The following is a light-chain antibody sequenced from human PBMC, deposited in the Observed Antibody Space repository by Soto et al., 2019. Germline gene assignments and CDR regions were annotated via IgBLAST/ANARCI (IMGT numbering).Light chain of an antibody. V-gene: IGLV2-14*01. CDR3: SSYTTSSSYV. CDR1: SSDVGGYNY. J-gene: IGLJ1*01. CDR2: DVT. Sequence: QSALTQPASVSGSPGQSITISCTGTSSDVGGYNYVSWYQQHPGKAPKLMIYDVTSRPSGVSYRFSGSKSGNTASLTISGLQAEDEADYYCSSYTTSSSYVFGTGTKV.